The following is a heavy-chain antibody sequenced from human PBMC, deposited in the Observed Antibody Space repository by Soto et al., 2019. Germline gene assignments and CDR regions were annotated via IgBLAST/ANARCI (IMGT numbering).Heavy chain of an antibody. CDR3: SRDKGYCSDSSCPDFDY. CDR1: GGTLSSYT. Sequence: QVQLVQSGAEVKKPGSSVKVSCKASGGTLSSYTFSWVRQAPGQGLEWMGRVIPNLGVTNYAKKFQGRVTIVVDTSTSTTYMDLNSQRYEDTAVYYCSRDKGYCSDSSCPDFDYWGQGTLVTVSS. D-gene: IGHD2-15*01. V-gene: IGHV1-69*08. J-gene: IGHJ4*02. CDR2: VIPNLGVT.